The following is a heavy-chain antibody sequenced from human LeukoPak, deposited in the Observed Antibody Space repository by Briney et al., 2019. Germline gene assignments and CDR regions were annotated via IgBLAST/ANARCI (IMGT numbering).Heavy chain of an antibody. CDR2: IYASGST. J-gene: IGHJ4*02. CDR3: ARRATMLAGGYFDY. Sequence: SETLSLTCTVSGGSISSYYWSWIRQPPGKGLEWIGYIYASGSTTYNPSLKSRVTISIDTSKNQFSLRLSSVTAADTAVYYCARRATMLAGGYFDYWGQGTLVSVPS. V-gene: IGHV4-4*09. CDR1: GGSISSYY. D-gene: IGHD5-12*01.